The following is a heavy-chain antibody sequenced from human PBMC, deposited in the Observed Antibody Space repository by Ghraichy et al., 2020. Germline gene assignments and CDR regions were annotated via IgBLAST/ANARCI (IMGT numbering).Heavy chain of an antibody. J-gene: IGHJ6*03. CDR2: ISYDGSNK. V-gene: IGHV3-30*04. D-gene: IGHD6-13*01. CDR1: GFTFSSYA. CDR3: VRGPLGSWYYYYYYYMDV. Sequence: GGSLRLSCAASGFTFSSYAMHWVRQAPGKGLEWVAVISYDGSNKYYADSVKGRFTISRDNSKNTLYLQMNSLRAEDTAVYYCVRGPLGSWYYYYYYYMDVWGKGTTVTVSS.